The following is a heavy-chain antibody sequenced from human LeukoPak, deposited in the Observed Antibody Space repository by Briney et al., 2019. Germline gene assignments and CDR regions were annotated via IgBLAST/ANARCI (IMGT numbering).Heavy chain of an antibody. CDR2: ISAYNGNT. V-gene: IGHV1-18*01. J-gene: IGHJ5*02. CDR1: GYTFTSYG. D-gene: IGHD5-12*01. Sequence: ASVKVSCKASGYTFTSYGISWVRQAPGQGLEWMGWISAYNGNTNYAQKLQGRVTMTTDTSTSTAYMELRSLRSDDTAVYYCARDNYSGYDSGWFDPWGQGTLVTVSS. CDR3: ARDNYSGYDSGWFDP.